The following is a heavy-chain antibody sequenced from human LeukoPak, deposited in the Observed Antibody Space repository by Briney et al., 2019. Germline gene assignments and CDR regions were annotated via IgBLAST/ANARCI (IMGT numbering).Heavy chain of an antibody. CDR1: GFTFSAHA. J-gene: IGHJ4*02. CDR3: ARARGVLSKYYFDY. D-gene: IGHD3-10*01. V-gene: IGHV3-66*01. CDR2: IYSGGST. Sequence: GGSLRLSCGASGFTFSAHAMSWVRQAPGKGLEWVSVIYSGGSTYYADSVKGRFTISRDNSKNTLYLQMNSLRAEDTAVYYCARARGVLSKYYFDYWGQGTLVTVSS.